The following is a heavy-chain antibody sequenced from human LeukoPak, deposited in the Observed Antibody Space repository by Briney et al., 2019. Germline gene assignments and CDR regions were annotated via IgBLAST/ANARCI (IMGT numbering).Heavy chain of an antibody. J-gene: IGHJ3*01. D-gene: IGHD3-22*01. Sequence: GGSLRLSCAASGFTFSNYDMHWVRQATGKGLEWVSTIGTAADTLYPASVKGRFTISRENAKNALYLQMNSLRAGDTAVYYCARGLYYYDSSGYYGDTFDVWGQGTMVIVSS. V-gene: IGHV3-13*01. CDR2: IGTAADT. CDR3: ARGLYYYDSSGYYGDTFDV. CDR1: GFTFSNYD.